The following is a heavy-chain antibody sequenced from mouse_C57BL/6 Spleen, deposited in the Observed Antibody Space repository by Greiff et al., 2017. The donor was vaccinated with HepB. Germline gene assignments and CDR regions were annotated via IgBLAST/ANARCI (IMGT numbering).Heavy chain of an antibody. Sequence: LQESGAELARPGASVKLSCKASGYTFTSYGISWVKQRTGQGLEWIGEIYPRSGNTYYNEKFKGKATLTADKSSSTAYMELRSLTSEDSAVYFCASAPYEYEEMAYWGQGTRVTVSA. J-gene: IGHJ3*01. CDR3: ASAPYEYEEMAY. D-gene: IGHD2-4*01. CDR2: IYPRSGNT. CDR1: GYTFTSYG. V-gene: IGHV1-81*01.